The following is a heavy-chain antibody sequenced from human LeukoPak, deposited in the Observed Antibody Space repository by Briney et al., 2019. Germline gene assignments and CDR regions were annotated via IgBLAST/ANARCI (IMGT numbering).Heavy chain of an antibody. CDR3: ARSGPYSSSYPFDY. CDR2: IYYSGST. D-gene: IGHD6-6*01. Sequence: PSETLSLTCTVSGGSISSCSYYWGWIRQPPGTGLEWIGSIYYSGSTYYNPSLKSRVTISVDTSKNQFSLKLSTVTAADTAVYYCARSGPYSSSYPFDYWGQGTLVTVSS. V-gene: IGHV4-39*01. CDR1: GGSISSCSYY. J-gene: IGHJ4*02.